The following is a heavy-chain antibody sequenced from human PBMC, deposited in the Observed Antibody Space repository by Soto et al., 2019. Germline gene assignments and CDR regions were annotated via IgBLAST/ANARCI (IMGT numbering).Heavy chain of an antibody. CDR3: AREGAGSGSSFTAQRYYYYYYMDV. Sequence: ASVKVSCKASGYTFTSYGISWVRQAPGQGLEWMGWISAYNGNTNYAQKLQGRVTMTTDTSTSTAYMELRSLRSDDTAVYYCAREGAGSGSSFTAQRYYYYYYMDVWGKGTTVTVSS. CDR2: ISAYNGNT. D-gene: IGHD3-10*01. V-gene: IGHV1-18*01. J-gene: IGHJ6*03. CDR1: GYTFTSYG.